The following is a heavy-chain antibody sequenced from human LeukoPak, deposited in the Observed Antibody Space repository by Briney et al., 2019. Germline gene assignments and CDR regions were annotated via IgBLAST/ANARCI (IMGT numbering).Heavy chain of an antibody. CDR3: ATDSFGAGSYTH. J-gene: IGHJ4*02. V-gene: IGHV3-23*01. Sequence: PGGSLRLSCTASEFTFSDYAMIWVRQAPGKGLEWVSLISGTGGNTYYADSVKGRFTISRDNSKNTLYLQMNSLRAEDTAVYYCATDSFGAGSYTHWGQGTLVTVSS. D-gene: IGHD3-10*01. CDR1: EFTFSDYA. CDR2: ISGTGGNT.